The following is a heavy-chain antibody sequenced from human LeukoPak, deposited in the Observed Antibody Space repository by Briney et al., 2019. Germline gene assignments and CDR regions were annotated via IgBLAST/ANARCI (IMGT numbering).Heavy chain of an antibody. CDR1: GFTFRSYT. CDR2: IYGLGYST. Sequence: PGGSLRLSCAASGFTFRSYTMSWVRQAPGGGLEWVSAIYGLGYSTYYVDSVNGRFTISRDNSQNTLYLEMNSLTAEDTAVYYCAKELRSHTGWPFDCWGQGALVTVSS. D-gene: IGHD6-19*01. CDR3: AKELRSHTGWPFDC. J-gene: IGHJ4*02. V-gene: IGHV3-23*01.